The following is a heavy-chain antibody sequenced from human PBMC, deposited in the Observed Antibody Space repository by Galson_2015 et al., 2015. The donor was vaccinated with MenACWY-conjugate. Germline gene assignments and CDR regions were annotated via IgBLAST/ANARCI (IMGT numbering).Heavy chain of an antibody. Sequence: SLRLSCAASGFSVSSNYMNWVRQAPGKGLEWVSVIFGGGSAYYADSVKGRFTISRDNSKNTLYLQMNSLRAEDTAVYFCARGPGSGDLYVLDVWGQGTTVTVSS. D-gene: IGHD2-15*01. J-gene: IGHJ6*02. CDR1: GFSVSSNY. V-gene: IGHV3-53*01. CDR2: IFGGGSA. CDR3: ARGPGSGDLYVLDV.